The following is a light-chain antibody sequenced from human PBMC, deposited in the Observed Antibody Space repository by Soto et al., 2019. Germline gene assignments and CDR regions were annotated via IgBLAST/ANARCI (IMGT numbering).Light chain of an antibody. CDR2: DAS. V-gene: IGKV1-39*01. CDR1: QSIGGL. CDR3: QQTDRPPFT. Sequence: DIQMTQSPSSLSASVGDRVTITCRASQSIGGLLSWYQQQPGKAPKLVIYDASTLQSGVPSRFSGSRSGIDFTLTIGSLQPEDFATYYCQQTDRPPFTFGPGTKVDVK. J-gene: IGKJ3*01.